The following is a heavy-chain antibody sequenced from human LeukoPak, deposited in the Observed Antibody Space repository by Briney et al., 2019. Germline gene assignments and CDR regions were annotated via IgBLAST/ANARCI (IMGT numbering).Heavy chain of an antibody. CDR1: GYSISSGYY. CDR3: ARDVVAAAGTWDY. J-gene: IGHJ4*02. D-gene: IGHD6-13*01. V-gene: IGHV4-4*07. Sequence: SETLSLTCTVSGYSISSGYYWGWIRQPAGKGLEWIGRIYSSGSTNYNPSLESRVTMSVDTSKNQLSLKLSSVTAADTAVYYCARDVVAAAGTWDYWGQGTLVTVSS. CDR2: IYSSGST.